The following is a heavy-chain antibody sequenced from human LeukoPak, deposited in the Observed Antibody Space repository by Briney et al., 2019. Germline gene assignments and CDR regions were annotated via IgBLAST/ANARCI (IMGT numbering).Heavy chain of an antibody. CDR2: INYSGST. D-gene: IGHD1-1*01. Sequence: SETLSLTCAVSGGSISSGNWWTWVRQPPGKGLEWIGSINYSGSTYYNPSLKSRVTIFVDTSKNQFSLKLRSVTAADTAVYYCARHRTRLNWFDPWGQGTLVTVSS. V-gene: IGHV4-39*01. CDR3: ARHRTRLNWFDP. CDR1: GGSISSGNW. J-gene: IGHJ5*02.